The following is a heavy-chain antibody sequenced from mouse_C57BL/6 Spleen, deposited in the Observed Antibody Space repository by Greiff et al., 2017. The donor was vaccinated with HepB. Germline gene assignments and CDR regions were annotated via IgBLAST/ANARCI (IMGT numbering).Heavy chain of an antibody. CDR2: INPNNGGT. CDR3: ARRFRYYGSSYGWYFDV. J-gene: IGHJ1*03. V-gene: IGHV1-18*01. Sequence: EVKLLESGPELVKPGASVKIPCKASGYTFTDYNMDWVKQSHGKSLEWIGDINPNNGGTIYNQKFKGKATLTVDKSSSTAYMELRSLTSEDTAVYYCARRFRYYGSSYGWYFDVWGTGTTVTVSS. D-gene: IGHD1-1*01. CDR1: GYTFTDYN.